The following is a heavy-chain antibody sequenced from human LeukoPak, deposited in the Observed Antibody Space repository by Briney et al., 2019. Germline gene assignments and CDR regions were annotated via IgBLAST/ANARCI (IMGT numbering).Heavy chain of an antibody. CDR2: ISNTGSTI. Sequence: KPGGSLRLSCAASGFTFSDCYMSWIRQAPGRGLEWVSYISNTGSTISYPDSVRGRFTISRDNAKNSLYLQMNSLRAEDTALYYCARTPGDYDDYWGQGTLVTVSS. J-gene: IGHJ4*02. CDR1: GFTFSDCY. CDR3: ARTPGDYDDY. D-gene: IGHD2-15*01. V-gene: IGHV3-11*04.